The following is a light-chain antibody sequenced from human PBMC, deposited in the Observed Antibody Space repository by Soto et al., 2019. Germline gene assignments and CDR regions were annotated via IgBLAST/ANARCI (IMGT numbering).Light chain of an antibody. CDR2: DVS. Sequence: QSALTQPASVSGSPGQSITISCTGTGSDVGAYKYVSWYQQHPDRAPKLIIYDVSYRPSGISNRFSGSKSGNTASLTISGLQAEDEADYFCSSYTSSSTVVFGGGTKVTVL. CDR1: GSDVGAYKY. J-gene: IGLJ2*01. CDR3: SSYTSSSTVV. V-gene: IGLV2-14*03.